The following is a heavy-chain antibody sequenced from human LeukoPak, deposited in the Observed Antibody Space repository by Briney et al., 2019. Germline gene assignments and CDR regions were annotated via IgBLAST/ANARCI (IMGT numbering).Heavy chain of an antibody. D-gene: IGHD3/OR15-3a*01. CDR2: ISSSGSTI. CDR1: GFTFSSYE. CDR3: ARDSVIYGY. J-gene: IGHJ4*02. V-gene: IGHV3-48*03. Sequence: PGGSLRLSCAASGFTFSSYEMNWVRQAPGKGLEWVSYISSSGSTIYYADSVKGRFTISRDNAKNSLYLQMNSLRAEDTAMYYCARDSVIYGYWGQGTLVTVSS.